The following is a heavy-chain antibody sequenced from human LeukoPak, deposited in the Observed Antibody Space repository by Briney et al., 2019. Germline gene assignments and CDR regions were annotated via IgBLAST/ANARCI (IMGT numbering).Heavy chain of an antibody. CDR1: GGSFSGYY. CDR2: INHSGST. CDR3: ASDLYYDSSGYYYDRVD. J-gene: IGHJ4*02. V-gene: IGHV4-34*01. Sequence: SEILSLTCAVYGGSFSGYYWSWIRQPPGKGLEWIGEINHSGSTNYNPSLKSRVTISVDTSKNQFSLKLSSVTAADTAVYYCASDLYYDSSGYYYDRVDWGQGTLVTVSS. D-gene: IGHD3-22*01.